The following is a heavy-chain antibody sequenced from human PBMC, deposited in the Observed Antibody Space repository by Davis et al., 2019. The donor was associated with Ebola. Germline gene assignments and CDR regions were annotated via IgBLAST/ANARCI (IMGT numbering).Heavy chain of an antibody. J-gene: IGHJ5*02. CDR2: ISSSSSYI. CDR3: ARDRGFFWFDP. CDR1: GFTFSGSA. Sequence: GGSLRLSCAASGFTFSGSAMHWVRQAPGKGLEWVSSISSSSSYIYYADSVKGRFTISRDNAKNSLYLQMNSLRAEDTAVYYCARDRGFFWFDPWGQGTLVTVSS. D-gene: IGHD1-26*01. V-gene: IGHV3-21*01.